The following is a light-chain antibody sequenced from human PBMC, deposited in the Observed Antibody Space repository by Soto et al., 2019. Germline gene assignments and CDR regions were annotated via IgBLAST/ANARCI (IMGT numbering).Light chain of an antibody. V-gene: IGKV3D-20*02. Sequence: IVLTQSPGTMSLSPGEIATLSCRAIQSVSSYLSWDQQKPGQAPRLLIYGVDSRATGIPDRFSGSGSGTDFTLTISRREPEDVAVYYCQQRHSRRHTFTFGQGTRLEIK. CDR2: GVD. J-gene: IGKJ5*01. CDR1: QSVSSY. CDR3: QQRHSRRHTFT.